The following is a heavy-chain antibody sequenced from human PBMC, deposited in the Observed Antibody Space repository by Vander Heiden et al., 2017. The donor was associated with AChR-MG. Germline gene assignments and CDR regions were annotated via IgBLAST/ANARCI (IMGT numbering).Heavy chain of an antibody. V-gene: IGHV1-69*06. J-gene: IGHJ4*02. CDR2: IIPIFGTA. D-gene: IGHD3-16*02. CDR3: ARDSYDYIWGSYRTSDY. Sequence: QVQLVQSGAEVKKPGSSVKVSCKASGGTFSSYAISWVRQAPGQGLEWMGGIIPIFGTANYAQKFQGRVTITADKSTSTAYMELSSLRSEDTAVYYCARDSYDYIWGSYRTSDYWGQGTLVTVSS. CDR1: GGTFSSYA.